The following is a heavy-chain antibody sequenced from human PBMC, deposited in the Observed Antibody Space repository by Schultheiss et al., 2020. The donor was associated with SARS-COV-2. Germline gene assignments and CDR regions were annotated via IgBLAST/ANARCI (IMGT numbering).Heavy chain of an antibody. CDR1: GGSISSSSYY. J-gene: IGHJ4*02. CDR3: ARGTMIATGDY. CDR2: IYYSGST. V-gene: IGHV4-39*07. Sequence: SETLSLTCTVSGGSISSSSYYWGWIRQPPGKGLEWIGYIYYSGSTYYNPSLKSRVTISVDTSKNQFSLKLSSVTAADTAVYYCARGTMIATGDYWGQGTLVTVSS. D-gene: IGHD3-22*01.